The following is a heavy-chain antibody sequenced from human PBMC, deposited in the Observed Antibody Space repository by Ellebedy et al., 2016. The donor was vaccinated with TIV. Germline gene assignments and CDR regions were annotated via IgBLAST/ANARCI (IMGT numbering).Heavy chain of an antibody. D-gene: IGHD1-26*01. V-gene: IGHV4-59*08. CDR2: MSYSGST. J-gene: IGHJ4*02. Sequence: GSLRLSCNVSGASISSYYWSWIRQPPGKGLEWIGYMSYSGSTNYNPSLKSRVTISVDTSKSQFSLKLTSVTAADTAVYYCASRASGRSDLGRGLYFENWGQGTLVTASS. CDR3: ASRASGRSDLGRGLYFEN. CDR1: GASISSYY.